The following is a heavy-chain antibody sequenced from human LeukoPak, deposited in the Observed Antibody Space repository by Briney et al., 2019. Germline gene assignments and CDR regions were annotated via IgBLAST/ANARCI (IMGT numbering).Heavy chain of an antibody. J-gene: IGHJ4*02. CDR1: GFTFSSYS. V-gene: IGHV3-21*01. Sequence: AGGSLRLSCAASGFTFSSYSVNWVRRAPGKGLEWVSSISSSSSYIYYADSVKGRFTISRDNAKNSLYLQMNSLRAEDTAVYYCARDKGIAARPADYWGQGTLVTVSS. D-gene: IGHD6-6*01. CDR2: ISSSSSYI. CDR3: ARDKGIAARPADY.